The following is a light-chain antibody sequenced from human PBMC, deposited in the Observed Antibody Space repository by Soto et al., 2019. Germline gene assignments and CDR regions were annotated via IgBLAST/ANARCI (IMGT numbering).Light chain of an antibody. CDR1: QSISSY. CDR2: AAS. J-gene: IGKJ1*01. CDR3: LQDYFYPRT. Sequence: IQMTQSPSSLSASVGDRFTITCLASQSISSYLNWYQLKPGKAPKLLIYAASSLQSGVPSRFSGSGSGTNFTLTISTLQPEDFATYYCLQDYFYPRTFGQGTKVDIK. V-gene: IGKV1-6*01.